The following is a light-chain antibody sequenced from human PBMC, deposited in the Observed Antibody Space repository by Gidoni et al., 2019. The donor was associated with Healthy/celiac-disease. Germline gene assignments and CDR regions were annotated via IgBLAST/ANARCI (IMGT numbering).Light chain of an antibody. CDR2: GAA. CDR3: QQYNNWPRT. V-gene: IGKV3-15*01. CDR1: QSVSSN. Sequence: EIVMTQSPATLSVSPGERATLSCRASQSVSSNLAWYQQKPGQAPRLLIDGAAARATGIPARFSGSGSGTEFTLTISSLQSEDFAVYYCQQYNNWPRTFGQXTKLEIK. J-gene: IGKJ2*01.